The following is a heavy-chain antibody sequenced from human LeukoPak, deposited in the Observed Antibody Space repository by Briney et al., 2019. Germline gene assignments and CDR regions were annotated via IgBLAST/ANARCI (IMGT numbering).Heavy chain of an antibody. J-gene: IGHJ4*02. Sequence: ASVKVSCKASGYTFTGYYMHWVRQAPGQGLEWMGRINPNSGGTNYAQKFQGRVTMTRDTSISTAYMELSRLRSDDTAVYYCARFEGSTDYFDYWGQGTLVTVSS. D-gene: IGHD2-2*01. V-gene: IGHV1-2*06. CDR2: INPNSGGT. CDR3: ARFEGSTDYFDY. CDR1: GYTFTGYY.